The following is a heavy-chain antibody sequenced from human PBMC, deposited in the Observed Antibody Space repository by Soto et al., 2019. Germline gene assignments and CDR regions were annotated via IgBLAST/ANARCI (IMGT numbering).Heavy chain of an antibody. CDR2: INHSGST. CDR1: GGSFSGYY. V-gene: IGHV4-34*01. J-gene: IGHJ6*02. D-gene: IGHD3-10*02. Sequence: SSETLSLTCAVYGGSFSGYYWSWIRQPPGKGLEWIGEINHSGSTNYNPSLKSRVTISVDTSKNQFSLKLSSVTAADTAVYYCARQDARGKYYYYYYGMDVWGQGTTVTVSS. CDR3: ARQDARGKYYYYYYGMDV.